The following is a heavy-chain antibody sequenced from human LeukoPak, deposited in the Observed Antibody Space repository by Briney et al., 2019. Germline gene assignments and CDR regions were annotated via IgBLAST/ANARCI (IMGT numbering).Heavy chain of an antibody. Sequence: GRSLRLSCAASGFTFSNYGMHWVRQAPGKGLDWVAVISFDGSDERYPDSVKGRFSISRDNSKNTLDLQMNSLRVEDTGVYYCAKDLREYSSVGGLIDYWGQGILVTVSS. CDR3: AKDLREYSSVGGLIDY. J-gene: IGHJ4*02. CDR2: ISFDGSDE. CDR1: GFTFSNYG. D-gene: IGHD5-18*01. V-gene: IGHV3-30*18.